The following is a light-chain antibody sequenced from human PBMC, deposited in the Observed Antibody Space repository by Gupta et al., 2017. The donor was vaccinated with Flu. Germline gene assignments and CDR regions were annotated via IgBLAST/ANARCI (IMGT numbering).Light chain of an antibody. CDR3: QGWDTSPV. CDR2: QDN. V-gene: IGLV3-1*01. J-gene: IGLJ2*01. Sequence: SYELPQAPSVSVSPGQTASITCSGDKVGDKYVHWYQQKPGQSPVLVLYQDNKRPSGIPERFSGSNSGNTATLTIGGTQTMDEADYFCQGWDTSPVFGGGTKLTVL. CDR1: KVGDKY.